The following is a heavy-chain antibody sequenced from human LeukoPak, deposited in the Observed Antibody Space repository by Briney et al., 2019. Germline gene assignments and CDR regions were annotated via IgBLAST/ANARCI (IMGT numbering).Heavy chain of an antibody. CDR2: INPNSGGT. J-gene: IGHJ4*02. CDR1: GYTFTSYY. D-gene: IGHD1-26*01. CDR3: ARLEWELLAVDY. Sequence: ASVKVSCKASGYTFTSYYMHWVRQAPGQGLEWMGWINPNSGGTNYAQKFQGRVTMTRDTSISTAYMELSRLRSDDTAVYYCARLEWELLAVDYWGQGTLVTVSS. V-gene: IGHV1-2*02.